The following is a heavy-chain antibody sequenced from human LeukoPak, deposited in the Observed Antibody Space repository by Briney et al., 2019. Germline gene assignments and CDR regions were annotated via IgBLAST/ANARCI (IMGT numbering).Heavy chain of an antibody. CDR1: GFTFSSYA. Sequence: PGGSLRLSCAASGFTFSSYAMSWVRQAPGKGLEWVSAISGSGGSTYYADSVKGRFTISRDNSKNTLYLQMNSLRAEDTAVYYCACLMVRGVTTDYWGQGTLVTVSS. CDR2: ISGSGGST. J-gene: IGHJ4*02. V-gene: IGHV3-23*01. CDR3: ACLMVRGVTTDY. D-gene: IGHD3-10*01.